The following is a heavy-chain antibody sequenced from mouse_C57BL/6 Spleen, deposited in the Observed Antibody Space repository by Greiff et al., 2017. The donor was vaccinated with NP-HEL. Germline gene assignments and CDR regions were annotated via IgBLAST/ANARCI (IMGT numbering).Heavy chain of an antibody. J-gene: IGHJ4*01. CDR2: INPNYGTT. V-gene: IGHV1-39*01. D-gene: IGHD2-5*01. Sequence: VQLQQSGPELVKPGASVKISCKASGYSFTDYNMNWVKQSHGKSLEWIGVINPNYGTTSYNQKFKGKATLTVDQSSSTAYMQLNSLTSEDSAVYYCAWSYYSNYVYAMDYWGQGTSVTVSS. CDR1: GYSFTDYN. CDR3: AWSYYSNYVYAMDY.